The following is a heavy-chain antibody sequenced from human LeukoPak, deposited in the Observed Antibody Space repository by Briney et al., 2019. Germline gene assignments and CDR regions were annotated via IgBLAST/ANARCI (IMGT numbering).Heavy chain of an antibody. CDR3: ARDSVVPYDQWDAFDI. J-gene: IGHJ3*02. CDR1: GFTFSSYA. CDR2: ISSNGYST. Sequence: PGGSLRLSCAASGFTFSSYAMHWVRQAPGKGLEYVSSISSNGYSTYYANSVKGRFTISRDNFKNTLYLQMGRVRAEDMAVYYCARDSVVPYDQWDAFDIWGQGTMVTVSS. V-gene: IGHV3-64*01. D-gene: IGHD3-3*01.